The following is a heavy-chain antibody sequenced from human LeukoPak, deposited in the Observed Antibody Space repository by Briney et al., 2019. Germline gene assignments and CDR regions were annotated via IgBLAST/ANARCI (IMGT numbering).Heavy chain of an antibody. Sequence: SETLPLTCTVSGDSISSYYWTWIRQPPGKGLEWIGYIYYSGTTNYNPSLKSRVTISVDTSKNQFSLKLSSVTAADTAVYYCASGRPLGFDYWGQGALVTVSS. CDR1: GDSISSYY. D-gene: IGHD1-26*01. V-gene: IGHV4-59*01. CDR2: IYYSGTT. CDR3: ASGRPLGFDY. J-gene: IGHJ4*02.